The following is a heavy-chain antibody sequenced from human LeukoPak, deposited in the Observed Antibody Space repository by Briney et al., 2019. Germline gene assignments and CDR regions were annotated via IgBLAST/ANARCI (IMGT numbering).Heavy chain of an antibody. CDR3: ARHQSYGSGTYYAPFDN. Sequence: PSETLSLTCTVSGGSITSDSNYYWAWIRQPPGKGLEWIGAMHYSGSTYYNPSLKSRVTMSVDTSKNQFSLKMTSVTAADTGVYHCARHQSYGSGTYYAPFDNWGQGILVTVSS. V-gene: IGHV4-39*01. D-gene: IGHD3-10*01. CDR1: GGSITSDSNYY. J-gene: IGHJ4*02. CDR2: MHYSGST.